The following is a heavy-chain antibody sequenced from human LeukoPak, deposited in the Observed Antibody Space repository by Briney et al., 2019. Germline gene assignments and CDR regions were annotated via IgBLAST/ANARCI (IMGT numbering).Heavy chain of an antibody. Sequence: ASVKVSCKASGYTFTSYDINWVRQATGQGLEWMGWMNPNSGNTGYAQKFQGRVTITRNTSISTAYMELSSLRSEDTAVYYCARDWSMVRGVIEPWGQGTLVTVSS. CDR1: GYTFTSYD. CDR2: MNPNSGNT. D-gene: IGHD3-10*01. V-gene: IGHV1-8*03. J-gene: IGHJ5*02. CDR3: ARDWSMVRGVIEP.